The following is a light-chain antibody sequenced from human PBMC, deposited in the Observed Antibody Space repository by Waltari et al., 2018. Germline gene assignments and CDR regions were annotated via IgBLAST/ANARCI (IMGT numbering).Light chain of an antibody. V-gene: IGLV1-40*01. CDR1: SPTLGAGYS. CDR2: GNN. Sequence: QSVLPQPPSMSGAPGQRVTISCTGTSPTLGAGYSVHWYQQLPGTAPKLLIYGNNNRPSGVPDRFSASKSDISASLAITGLQAEDEADYYCQSYDRNLVVFGGGTKLTVL. CDR3: QSYDRNLVV. J-gene: IGLJ2*01.